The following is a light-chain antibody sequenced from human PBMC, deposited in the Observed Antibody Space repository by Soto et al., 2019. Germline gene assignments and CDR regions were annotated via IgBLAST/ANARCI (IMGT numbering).Light chain of an antibody. V-gene: IGKV1-5*03. Sequence: DIQMTQSPSTLSASVGDRVTITCRASQSISSWLAWCQQKPGKAPKVLIYKASSLESGVPSRFSGSGSGTEFTLTISSLQPDDFATYYCQQYNSYPWTFDQGTKVEIK. CDR1: QSISSW. CDR2: KAS. J-gene: IGKJ1*01. CDR3: QQYNSYPWT.